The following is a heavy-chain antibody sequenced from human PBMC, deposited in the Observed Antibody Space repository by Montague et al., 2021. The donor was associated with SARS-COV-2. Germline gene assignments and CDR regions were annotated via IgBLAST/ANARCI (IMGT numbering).Heavy chain of an antibody. CDR2: IYDSGST. V-gene: IGHV4-39*02. CDR3: ARRGCKLLPVANTSGGFDI. CDR1: GGSISSNNYY. Sequence: SETLSLTCTVSGGSISSNNYYWGWIRQPPGKGLEWIGSIYDSGSTYYNPSLKSRVTISVDTSKNHFSLKLNPVTAADTAVYYCARRGCKLLPVANTSGGFDIWGQGTLVTVSS. D-gene: IGHD6-19*01. J-gene: IGHJ3*02.